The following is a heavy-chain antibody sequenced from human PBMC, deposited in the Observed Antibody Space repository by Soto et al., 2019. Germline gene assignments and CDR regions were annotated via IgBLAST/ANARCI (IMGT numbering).Heavy chain of an antibody. V-gene: IGHV3-74*01. J-gene: IGHJ4*02. CDR2: INSDGSST. CDR1: GFTFSSYW. CDR3: ARTYYYDSSGYPGY. Sequence: GSLLLSGAASGFTFSSYWMHWVRQAPGKGLVWVSRINSDGSSTSYADSVKGRFTISRDNAKNTLYLQMNSLRAEDTAVYYCARTYYYDSSGYPGYWGQGTLVTVYS. D-gene: IGHD3-22*01.